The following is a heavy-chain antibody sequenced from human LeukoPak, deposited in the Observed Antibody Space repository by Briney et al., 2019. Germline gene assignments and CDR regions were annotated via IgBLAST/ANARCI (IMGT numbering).Heavy chain of an antibody. CDR2: IYYSGGT. J-gene: IGHJ4*02. Sequence: SETLSLTCTVSGGSISSYYWSWIRQPPGKGLEWIGYIYYSGGTNYNPPLKSRVTISVDTSKNQFSLKLSSVTAADTAVYYCARVYEDEYFDYWGQGTLVTVSS. V-gene: IGHV4-59*08. CDR1: GGSISSYY. CDR3: ARVYEDEYFDY. D-gene: IGHD2-8*01.